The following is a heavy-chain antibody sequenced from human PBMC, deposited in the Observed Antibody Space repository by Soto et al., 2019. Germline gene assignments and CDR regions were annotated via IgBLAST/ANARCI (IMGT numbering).Heavy chain of an antibody. CDR1: GYTFTSYD. V-gene: IGHV1-8*01. Sequence: GASVKVSCKASGYTFTSYDINWVRQATGQGLEWMGWMNPNSGNTGYAQKFQGRVTMTRNTSISTAYMELSSLRSEDTAVYYCARTIAGDSILTVYYFDYWGQGTLVTVSS. CDR3: ARTIAGDSILTVYYFDY. J-gene: IGHJ4*02. CDR2: MNPNSGNT. D-gene: IGHD3-9*01.